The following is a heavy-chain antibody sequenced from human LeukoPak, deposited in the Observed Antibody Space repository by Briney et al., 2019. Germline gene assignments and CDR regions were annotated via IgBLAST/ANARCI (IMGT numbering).Heavy chain of an antibody. Sequence: PGGSLRLSCAASGFTFSSYGMHWVRQAPGKGLEWVAVISYEGSNKYYADSVKGRFTISRDNSKNTLYLQMNSLRAEDTAVYYCAKGDCSSTICYTFDYWGQGTLVTVSS. CDR1: GFTFSSYG. V-gene: IGHV3-30*18. CDR3: AKGDCSSTICYTFDY. J-gene: IGHJ4*02. D-gene: IGHD2-2*02. CDR2: ISYEGSNK.